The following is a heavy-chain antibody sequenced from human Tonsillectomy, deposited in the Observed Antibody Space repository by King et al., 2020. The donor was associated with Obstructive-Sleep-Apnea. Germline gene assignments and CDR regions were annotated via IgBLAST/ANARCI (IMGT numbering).Heavy chain of an antibody. D-gene: IGHD3-10*01. J-gene: IGHJ2*01. Sequence: PLQESGPGLVKPSQTLSLTCTVSGGSISSGDYYWSWIRQPPGKGLEWIGYIYYSGSTYYNPSLKSRVTISVDTSKNQFSLKLSSVTAADTAVYYCARELWGPGSYYMSDWYFDLWGRGTLVTVSS. CDR1: GGSISSGDYY. CDR3: ARELWGPGSYYMSDWYFDL. CDR2: IYYSGST. V-gene: IGHV4-30-4*01.